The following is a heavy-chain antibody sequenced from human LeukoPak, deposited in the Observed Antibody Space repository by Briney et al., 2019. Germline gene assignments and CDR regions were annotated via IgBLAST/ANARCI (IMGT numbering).Heavy chain of an antibody. CDR2: SYYSGST. CDR1: GGSISGYY. CDR3: ARGPPPDFDY. Sequence: DPSETLSLTCTVSGGSISGYYWSWIRQPPGKGLEWIGCSYYSGSTNYNPSLKSRVTISVDTSRNQFSLRLTSVTAADTAVYYCARGPPPDFDYWGQGTLVTVSS. V-gene: IGHV4-59*12. J-gene: IGHJ4*02.